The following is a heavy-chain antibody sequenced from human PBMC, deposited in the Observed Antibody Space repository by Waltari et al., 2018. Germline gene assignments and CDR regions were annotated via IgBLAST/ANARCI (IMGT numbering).Heavy chain of an antibody. D-gene: IGHD2-2*01. CDR2: SYTRGST. V-gene: IGHV4-4*07. J-gene: IGHJ5*02. CDR3: ARVVVPAAIRGWFDP. Sequence: QVQLQESGPGLVKPSETLSLTCTVSGGSISSYYWSWIRQPAGKGLDWIGRSYTRGSTNYNPSLQSRVTMSVDTSKNQFSLKLSSVTAADTAVYYCARVVVPAAIRGWFDPWGQGTLVTVSS. CDR1: GGSISSYY.